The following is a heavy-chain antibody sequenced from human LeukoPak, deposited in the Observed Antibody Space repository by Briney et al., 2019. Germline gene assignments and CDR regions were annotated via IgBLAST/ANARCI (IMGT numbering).Heavy chain of an antibody. J-gene: IGHJ5*02. CDR2: SEGDDSTT. V-gene: IGHV3-74*03. Sequence: GGSLRLSCAASGFTIGRLWMHWVRQAPGKGLVWVSRSEGDDSTTTYADSVKGRFTVSRDTAENTLYLQMNSLRVEDTAVYYCAKLDWLDPWGQGTLVTVSP. CDR1: GFTIGRLW. CDR3: AKLDWLDP.